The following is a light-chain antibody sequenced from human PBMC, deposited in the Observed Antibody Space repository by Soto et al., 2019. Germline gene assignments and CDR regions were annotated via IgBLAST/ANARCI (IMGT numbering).Light chain of an antibody. Sequence: EVVLTQSPATLSLSPGERATLSCRASQSVSSYLAWYQRKPGQAPRLLIYDASNRATGIPARFSGSGSGTYFTLTISSLEPEDFAVYYCQQRDNWPRVTFGGGTKVEIK. J-gene: IGKJ4*01. V-gene: IGKV3-11*01. CDR1: QSVSSY. CDR2: DAS. CDR3: QQRDNWPRVT.